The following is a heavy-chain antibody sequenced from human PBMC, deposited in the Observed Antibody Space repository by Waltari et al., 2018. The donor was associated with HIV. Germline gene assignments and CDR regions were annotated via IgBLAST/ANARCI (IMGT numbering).Heavy chain of an antibody. CDR2: IKQDGREK. V-gene: IGHV3-7*01. CDR1: GFIVSHYW. D-gene: IGHD2-2*01. CDR3: ARVYSSTTGRALDY. J-gene: IGHJ4*02. Sequence: EVQLVESGGGVVQPGGSLRLSWLGVGFIVSHYWLTWVRQAAGKGLEWVSNIKQDGREKTYVDSVAGRFSISRDNANNSLYLQLNSLRDEDTAVYYCARVYSSTTGRALDYWGQGTLVTVSS.